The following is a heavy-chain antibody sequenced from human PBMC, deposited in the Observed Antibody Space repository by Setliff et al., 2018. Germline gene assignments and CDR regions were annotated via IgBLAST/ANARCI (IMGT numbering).Heavy chain of an antibody. D-gene: IGHD3-3*01. CDR2: IYPGDSDT. J-gene: IGHJ5*02. CDR3: ARSRSNFWSGYFNWFDP. V-gene: IGHV5-51*01. Sequence: PGDSLKISCKGSGYSFTSYWIGWVRQMPGKGLEWMGIIYPGDSDTRYSPSFQGQVTISADKSISTAYLQWSSLKASDTAMYYCARSRSNFWSGYFNWFDPWGQGTRVTVS. CDR1: GYSFTSYW.